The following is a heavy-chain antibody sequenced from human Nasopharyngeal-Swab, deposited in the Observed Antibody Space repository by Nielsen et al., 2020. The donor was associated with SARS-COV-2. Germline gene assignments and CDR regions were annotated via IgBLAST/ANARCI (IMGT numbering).Heavy chain of an antibody. CDR3: ARDRLSIQGPAAIAPMDY. V-gene: IGHV3-21*01. D-gene: IGHD2-2*02. J-gene: IGHJ4*02. CDR1: GFTFSSYS. Sequence: GESLKISCAASGFTFSSYSMNWVRQAPGKGLEWVSSISSSSSYIYYADSVKGRFTISRDNAKNSLYLQMNSLRAEDTAVYYCARDRLSIQGPAAIAPMDYWGQGTLVTVSS. CDR2: ISSSSSYI.